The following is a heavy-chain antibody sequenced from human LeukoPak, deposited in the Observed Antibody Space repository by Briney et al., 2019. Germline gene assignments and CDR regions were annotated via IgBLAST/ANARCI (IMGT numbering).Heavy chain of an antibody. D-gene: IGHD3-22*01. J-gene: IGHJ4*02. Sequence: ASVKVSCKASGYTFTSYYMHWVRQAPGQGLEWMGWINPNSGGTNYAQKFQGRVTMTRDTSISTAYMELTSLRSDDTAIYYCAASLGGTYYFDSGTDAVCDYWGQGTLVTVSS. CDR3: AASLGGTYYFDSGTDAVCDY. CDR1: GYTFTSYY. V-gene: IGHV1-2*02. CDR2: INPNSGGT.